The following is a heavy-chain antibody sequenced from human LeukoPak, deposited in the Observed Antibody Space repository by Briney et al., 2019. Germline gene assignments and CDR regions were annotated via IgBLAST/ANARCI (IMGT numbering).Heavy chain of an antibody. J-gene: IGHJ5*02. D-gene: IGHD6-13*01. CDR3: ARKATGGTHSWFDP. V-gene: IGHV1-46*01. CDR1: GYTFTSYY. CDR2: INPSGGST. Sequence: ASVKVSCKASGYTFTSYYMHWVRQAPGQGLEWMGIINPSGGSTNYAQKFQGRVTMTTDTSTSTAYMELRSLRSDDTAVYYCARKATGGTHSWFDPWGQGTLVTVSS.